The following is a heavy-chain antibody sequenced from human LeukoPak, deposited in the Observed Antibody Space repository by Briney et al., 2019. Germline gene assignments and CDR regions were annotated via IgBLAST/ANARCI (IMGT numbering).Heavy chain of an antibody. CDR3: ARRRRDYDSSGFSYYSDY. D-gene: IGHD3-22*01. V-gene: IGHV4-39*01. CDR2: MYYIGNT. Sequence: PSETLSLTCSVSGGSISTSSYYWGWIRQSPGKGLEWIGSMYYIGNTYYNPSLKSRVSISVDTSKNQFSLKLSSVTAADTAVYYCARRRRDYDSSGFSYYSDYWGQGTLVTVSS. CDR1: GGSISTSSYY. J-gene: IGHJ4*02.